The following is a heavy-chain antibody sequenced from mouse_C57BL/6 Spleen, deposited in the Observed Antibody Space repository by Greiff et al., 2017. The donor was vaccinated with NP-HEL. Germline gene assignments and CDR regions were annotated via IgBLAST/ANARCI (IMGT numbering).Heavy chain of an antibody. CDR3: ARNRVVTGRYYAMDY. CDR2: IWSGGST. J-gene: IGHJ4*01. Sequence: QVQLKQSGPGLVQPSQSLSITCTVSGFSLTSYGVHWVRQSPGKGLEWLGVIWSGGSTDYNAAFISRLSISKDNSKSQVFFKMNSLQADDTAIYYCARNRVVTGRYYAMDYWGQGTSVTVSS. V-gene: IGHV2-2*01. CDR1: GFSLTSYG. D-gene: IGHD2-2*01.